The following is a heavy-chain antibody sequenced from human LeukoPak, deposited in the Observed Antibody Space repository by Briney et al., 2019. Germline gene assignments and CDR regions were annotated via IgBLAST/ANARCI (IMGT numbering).Heavy chain of an antibody. J-gene: IGHJ4*02. Sequence: PGGSLRLSCAASGFTFSSYWMSWVRQAPGKGLEWVANIKQDGSEKYYVDSVKGRFTVTRDNAQSSLHLQMDSLRGEDTAVYYCLAGGGYWGQGTLVTVSS. CDR3: LAGGGY. V-gene: IGHV3-7*01. CDR1: GFTFSSYW. D-gene: IGHD3-10*01. CDR2: IKQDGSEK.